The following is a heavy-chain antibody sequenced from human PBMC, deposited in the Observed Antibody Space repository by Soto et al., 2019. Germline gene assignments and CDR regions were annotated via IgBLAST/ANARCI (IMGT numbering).Heavy chain of an antibody. V-gene: IGHV1-69*06. CDR2: IIPIFGTA. CDR1: GGSFSSFA. CDR3: ARGWETAGTTTPFAY. J-gene: IGHJ4*02. D-gene: IGHD1-26*01. Sequence: QVQLVQSGAEVKKPGSSVKVSCKASGGSFSSFAISWVRQAPGQGLEWMGGIIPIFGTANYAQKFQGRITITADKSTSTAYMEVRSLRSEETAVYYCARGWETAGTTTPFAYWGQGTLVTVSS.